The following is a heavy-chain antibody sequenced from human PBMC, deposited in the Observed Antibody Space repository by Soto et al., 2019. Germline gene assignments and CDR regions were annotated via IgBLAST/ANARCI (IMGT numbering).Heavy chain of an antibody. J-gene: IGHJ4*02. CDR2: IYYSGST. CDR3: ARDGGYSGYESQYYFDY. CDR1: GGSISSGGYY. D-gene: IGHD5-12*01. V-gene: IGHV4-31*03. Sequence: QVQLQESGPGLVKPSQTLSLTCTVSGGSISSGGYYWSWIRQHPGKGLEWIGYIYYSGSTYYNPSLKRRVTISVDTSKNQFSLKLRSVTAADTAVYYCARDGGYSGYESQYYFDYWGQGTLVTVSS.